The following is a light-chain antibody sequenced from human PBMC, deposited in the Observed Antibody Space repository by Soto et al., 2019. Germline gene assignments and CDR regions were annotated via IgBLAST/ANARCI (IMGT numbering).Light chain of an antibody. J-gene: IGKJ2*01. V-gene: IGKV3-20*01. CDR1: QTVSNNY. CDR2: GES. CDR3: QQYGTSPLYT. Sequence: EIVLTQSPGTLSLSPGERATLSCRASQTVSNNYLAWYQQKPGQAPRLLIYGESGRATGIPDRFSGSGSGTDFTLTISRLEPEDFAVYYCQQYGTSPLYTFGQGTKLEIK.